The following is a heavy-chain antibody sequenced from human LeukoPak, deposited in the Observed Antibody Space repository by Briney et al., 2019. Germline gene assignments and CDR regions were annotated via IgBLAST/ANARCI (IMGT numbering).Heavy chain of an antibody. CDR3: ARDGPDGGFSDGYYLDL. CDR2: LSFDMTNR. J-gene: IGHJ4*02. V-gene: IGHV3-30*01. CDR1: GFTFSTYS. D-gene: IGHD5-18*01. Sequence: QPGGSLRLSCAASGFTFSTYSMHWVRQAPGKRLEWVAILSFDMTNRYYADSVKGRFTISRDNSINTLFLQLNSLRPEDTAVYFCARDGPDGGFSDGYYLDLWGQGTLVTVSS.